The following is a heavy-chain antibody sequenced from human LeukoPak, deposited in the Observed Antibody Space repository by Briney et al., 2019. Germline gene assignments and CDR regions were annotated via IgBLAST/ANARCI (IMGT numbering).Heavy chain of an antibody. V-gene: IGHV4-59*01. D-gene: IGHD1-26*01. Sequence: SETLSLTCSVSGASINGYFWNWVRQTPEKRLDWIGYVSHTGATTSNPTLKSRVSITIDTSTSQISLTMTSVTAADSALYYCARDRRGSFYTFDLWGPGTIVSVS. CDR3: ARDRRGSFYTFDL. J-gene: IGHJ3*01. CDR2: VSHTGAT. CDR1: GASINGYF.